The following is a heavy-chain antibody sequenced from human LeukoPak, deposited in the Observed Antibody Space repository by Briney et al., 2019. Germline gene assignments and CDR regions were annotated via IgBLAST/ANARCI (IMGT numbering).Heavy chain of an antibody. CDR2: IYTSGST. D-gene: IGHD3-9*01. Sequence: SSQTLSLTCTVSGGSISSGSYYWSWIRQPAGKGLEWIGRIYTSGSTNYNPSLKSRVTISVDTSKNQFSLKLSSVTAADTAVYYCASRSYYDILTGYYKPFDYWGQGTLVTVSS. CDR3: ASRSYYDILTGYYKPFDY. J-gene: IGHJ4*02. V-gene: IGHV4-61*02. CDR1: GGSISSGSYY.